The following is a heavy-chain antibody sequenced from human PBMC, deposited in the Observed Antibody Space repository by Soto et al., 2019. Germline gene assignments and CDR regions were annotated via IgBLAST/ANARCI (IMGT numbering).Heavy chain of an antibody. V-gene: IGHV3-74*01. Sequence: EVQLVESGGGLVQPGGSLRLSCAASGFTFSTYWIHWVRQAPGKGLVWVSRINSDGSSTNYADSVKGRFTISRANAKNTLFLQMNSLRDEDTAVYYCARDRWGGGRDMDVWGQGPTVTVSS. CDR3: ARDRWGGGRDMDV. D-gene: IGHD3-10*01. J-gene: IGHJ6*02. CDR2: INSDGSST. CDR1: GFTFSTYW.